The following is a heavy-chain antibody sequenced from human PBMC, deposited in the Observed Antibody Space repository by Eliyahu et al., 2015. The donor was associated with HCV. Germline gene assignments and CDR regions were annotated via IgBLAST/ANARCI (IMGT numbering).Heavy chain of an antibody. CDR2: SNYSGGT. CDR3: AREYSSSWYRLGIGRAPNWFDP. Sequence: QLQLQESGPGLVKPSETLSLTCTVSGGSISSSSYYWGWXRQPPGKGLXWIXGSNYSGGTYYHPSLKSRVTISVDTSKNQFSLKLSSVTAADTAVYYCAREYSSSWYRLGIGRAPNWFDPWGQGTLVTVSS. V-gene: IGHV4-39*07. D-gene: IGHD6-13*01. J-gene: IGHJ5*02. CDR1: GGSISSSSYY.